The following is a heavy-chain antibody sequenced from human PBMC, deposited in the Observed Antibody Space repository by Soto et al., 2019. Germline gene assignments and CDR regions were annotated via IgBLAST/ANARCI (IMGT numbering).Heavy chain of an antibody. CDR2: ISSSSSHI. J-gene: IGHJ6*04. Sequence: PGGSLRLSCAASGFTFSSYSMNWVRQAPGKGLEWVSSISSSSSHIYYADSVKGRFTISRDTAENTVHLQMDSLKAEDTAVSYCARDDVLCDGGRCYGVPLDVWGKGNTVTVSS. CDR3: ARDDVLCDGGRCYGVPLDV. V-gene: IGHV3-21*01. CDR1: GFTFSSYS. D-gene: IGHD2-15*01.